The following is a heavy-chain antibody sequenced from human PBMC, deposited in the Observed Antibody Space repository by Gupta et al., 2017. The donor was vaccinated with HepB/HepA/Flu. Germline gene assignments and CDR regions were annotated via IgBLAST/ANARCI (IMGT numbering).Heavy chain of an antibody. CDR1: GASISSSSYY. CDR3: ARQKTDYYDSSGEFDY. Sequence: QLQLQESGPGLVKPSETLSLTCTVSGASISSSSYYWGWFRQPPGKGLEWIGSIYYSGSTYYNPSLKSRVNISVDTSKNQFSLKLSSVTAADTAVYYCARQKTDYYDSSGEFDYWGQGTLVTVSS. CDR2: IYYSGST. D-gene: IGHD3-22*01. J-gene: IGHJ4*02. V-gene: IGHV4-39*01.